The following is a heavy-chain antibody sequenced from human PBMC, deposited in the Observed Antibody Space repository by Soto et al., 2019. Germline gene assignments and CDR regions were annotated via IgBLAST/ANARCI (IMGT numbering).Heavy chain of an antibody. Sequence: QLQLQESGPGLVKPSETLSLTCTVSGGSISSSSYYWGWIRQPPGKGLEWIGSIYYSGSTYYNPSLKSRVTISVDTSKNQFSLKLSSVTAADTAVYYCARHVTMVGFDPWGQGTLVTVSS. CDR1: GGSISSSSYY. D-gene: IGHD3-10*01. J-gene: IGHJ5*02. V-gene: IGHV4-39*01. CDR2: IYYSGST. CDR3: ARHVTMVGFDP.